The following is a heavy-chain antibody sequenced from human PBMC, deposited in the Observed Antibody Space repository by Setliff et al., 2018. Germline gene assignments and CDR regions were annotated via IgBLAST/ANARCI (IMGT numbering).Heavy chain of an antibody. D-gene: IGHD3-22*01. CDR1: GYTFTTYG. V-gene: IGHV1-18*01. J-gene: IGHJ4*01. CDR2: ISAYNGNT. CDR3: ARRDGRSGYLGFDL. Sequence: ASVKVSCKASGYTFTTYGISWVRQAPGQGLEWMGWISAYNGNTNYAQRFQGRVTMTTDTSTSTAYMELRSLRSDDTAVYYCARRDGRSGYLGFDLWGHGSLVTVSS.